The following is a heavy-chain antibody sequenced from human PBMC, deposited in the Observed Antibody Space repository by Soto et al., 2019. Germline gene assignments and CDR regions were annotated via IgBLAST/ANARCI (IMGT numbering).Heavy chain of an antibody. CDR3: AREPTVSACFDY. D-gene: IGHD4-17*01. Sequence: SESLSLTCTPSRESIRSGRSYCTWIRQLPGKGLEWIGYIYYSGITYYNPYLNTRVTISLGTSQNQFSLQLTSVTAAETAMYYYAREPTVSACFDYRGQGTLVT. CDR2: IYYSGIT. V-gene: IGHV4-31*03. J-gene: IGHJ4*02. CDR1: RESIRSGRSY.